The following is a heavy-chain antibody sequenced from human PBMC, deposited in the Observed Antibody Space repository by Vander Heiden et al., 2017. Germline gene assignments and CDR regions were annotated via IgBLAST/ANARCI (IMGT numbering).Heavy chain of an antibody. CDR1: GFTVSSNY. Sequence: EVQLVESGGGLIQPGGSLRLSCAASGFTVSSNYMSWVRQAPGKGLEWVSVIYSGGSTYYADSVKGRFTISRDNSKNTLYLQMNSLRAEDTAVYYCARDREGSGWPNWFDPRGQGTLVTVSS. CDR2: IYSGGST. J-gene: IGHJ5*02. V-gene: IGHV3-53*01. CDR3: ARDREGSGWPNWFDP. D-gene: IGHD6-19*01.